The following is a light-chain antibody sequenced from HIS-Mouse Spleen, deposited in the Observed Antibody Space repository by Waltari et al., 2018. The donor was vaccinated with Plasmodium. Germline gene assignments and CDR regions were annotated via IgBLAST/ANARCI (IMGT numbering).Light chain of an antibody. J-gene: IGKJ2*01. Sequence: EIVLTQSPGTLSLSPGERATLSCRASQRVSSIYLAWYQQKPGQAPRLLSYVASSRATGIPDRFSGSGSGTDFTLTISRLEPEDFAVYYCQQYGSSPYTFGQGTKLEIK. CDR1: QRVSSIY. V-gene: IGKV3-20*01. CDR3: QQYGSSPYT. CDR2: VAS.